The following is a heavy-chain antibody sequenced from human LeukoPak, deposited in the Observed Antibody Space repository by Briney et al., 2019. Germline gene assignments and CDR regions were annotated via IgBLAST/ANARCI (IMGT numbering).Heavy chain of an antibody. CDR1: GFTFSSYS. CDR3: ASPSSGYRFY. J-gene: IGHJ4*02. D-gene: IGHD3-22*01. V-gene: IGHV3-21*01. CDR2: ISSSSSYI. Sequence: GGSLSLSCAASGFTFSSYSMNWVRQAPGKGLEWVSSISSSSSYIYYADSVKGRFTISRDNAKNSLYLQMNSLRAEDTAVYYCASPSSGYRFYWGQGTLVTVSS.